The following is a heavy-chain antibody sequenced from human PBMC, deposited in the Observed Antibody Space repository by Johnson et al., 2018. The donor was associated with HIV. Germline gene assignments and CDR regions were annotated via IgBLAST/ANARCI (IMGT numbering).Heavy chain of an antibody. Sequence: VQLVESGGGLVQPGRSLRLSCTASGFTFCDYAMSWFRQAPGKGLEWVGFIRSKAYGGTTEYAASVKGRFTISRDDSKSIAYLQMNSLRAEDTAVYYCVGGWDAFDIWGQVTMVTVSS. CDR3: VGGWDAFDI. CDR1: GFTFCDYA. J-gene: IGHJ3*02. V-gene: IGHV3-49*03. D-gene: IGHD3-16*01. CDR2: IRSKAYGGTT.